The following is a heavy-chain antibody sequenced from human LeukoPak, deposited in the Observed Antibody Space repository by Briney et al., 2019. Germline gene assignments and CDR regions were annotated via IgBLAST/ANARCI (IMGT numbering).Heavy chain of an antibody. CDR3: ARDQHDILTGYRAGGIYYYYMDV. CDR1: SGSISSYY. CDR2: IYTSGST. Sequence: PSETLSLTCTVSSGSISSYYWSWIRQPAGKGLEWIGRIYTSGSTNYNPSLKSRVTMSVDTSKNQFSLKLSSVTAADTAVYYCARDQHDILTGYRAGGIYYYYMDVWGKGTTVTISS. D-gene: IGHD3-9*01. V-gene: IGHV4-4*07. J-gene: IGHJ6*03.